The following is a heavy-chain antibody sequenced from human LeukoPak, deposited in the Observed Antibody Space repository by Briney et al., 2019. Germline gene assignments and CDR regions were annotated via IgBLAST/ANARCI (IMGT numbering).Heavy chain of an antibody. V-gene: IGHV1-2*06. CDR2: INPNSGVT. D-gene: IGHD5-18*01. CDR3: SRGDTLMVAPDY. J-gene: IGHJ4*02. Sequence: VASVKVSCRASGYSLTYYYIHWVRQAPGQGLEWVGRINPNSGVTIYAQKFQGRVTMTRATSISTVYMDLSGLRSDDTAIYYCSRGDTLMVAPDYWGQGTLVTVSS. CDR1: GYSLTYYY.